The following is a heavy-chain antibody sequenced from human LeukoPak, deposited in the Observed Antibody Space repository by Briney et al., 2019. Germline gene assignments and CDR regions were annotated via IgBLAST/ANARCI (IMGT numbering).Heavy chain of an antibody. D-gene: IGHD1-26*01. CDR2: INPNSGGT. Sequence: GASVKVSCKASGYTFTGYYMHWVRQAPGQGLEWMGWINPNSGGTNYAQKFQGRVTMTRDTSISTAYMELSRLTSDDTAVYYCARDPSEAGELLRRWGQGTLVTVSS. CDR3: ARDPSEAGELLRR. J-gene: IGHJ4*02. CDR1: GYTFTGYY. V-gene: IGHV1-2*02.